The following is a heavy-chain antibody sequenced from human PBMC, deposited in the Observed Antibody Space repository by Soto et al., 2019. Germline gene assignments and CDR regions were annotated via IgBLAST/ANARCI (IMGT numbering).Heavy chain of an antibody. D-gene: IGHD3-22*01. CDR3: TTEPPHFYDSSDDNPVDS. CDR2: IKSETDGGTT. Sequence: EVKLVESGGGLVKPGESLRLSCAASSLILSNAWMNWVRQAPGKGLEWVGRIKSETDGGTTDYAAPVKGRFTISRDASKNTLYLQMNSLKTEDTARYYCTTEPPHFYDSSDDNPVDSWGQGTLVTVSS. J-gene: IGHJ4*02. V-gene: IGHV3-15*07. CDR1: SLILSNAW.